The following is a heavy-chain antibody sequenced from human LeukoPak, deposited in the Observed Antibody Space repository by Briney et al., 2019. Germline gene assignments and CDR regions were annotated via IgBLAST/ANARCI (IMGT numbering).Heavy chain of an antibody. V-gene: IGHV3-30*18. CDR2: ISYDGSNK. CDR1: GFAFSSYG. Sequence: QPGRSLRLSCAASGFAFSSYGMHWVRQAPGKGLEWVAVISYDGSNKYYADSAKGRFTISRDNSKNTLYLQMNSLRAEDTAVYYCAKDLALGTRSLRAFDYWGQGTLVTVSS. D-gene: IGHD1-1*01. J-gene: IGHJ4*02. CDR3: AKDLALGTRSLRAFDY.